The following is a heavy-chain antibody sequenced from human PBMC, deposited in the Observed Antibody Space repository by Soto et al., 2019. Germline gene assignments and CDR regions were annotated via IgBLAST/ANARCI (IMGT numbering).Heavy chain of an antibody. V-gene: IGHV1-69*13. Sequence: ASVKVSCKASGGTFSSYAISGVRQAPGQGLEWMGGIFPIFGTANYAQKFQGRVTITADESTSTAYMELSSLRSEDTAVYYCASGGDYYDSSGYYRADAFDIWGQGTMVTVSS. J-gene: IGHJ3*02. CDR1: GGTFSSYA. D-gene: IGHD3-22*01. CDR3: ASGGDYYDSSGYYRADAFDI. CDR2: IFPIFGTA.